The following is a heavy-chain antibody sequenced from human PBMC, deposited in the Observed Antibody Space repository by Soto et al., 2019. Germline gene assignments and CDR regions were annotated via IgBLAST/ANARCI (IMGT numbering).Heavy chain of an antibody. J-gene: IGHJ6*02. CDR2: IYYSGST. CDR3: ARRPEGLLWFGAYYYYYGMDV. D-gene: IGHD3-10*01. V-gene: IGHV4-39*01. CDR1: GGSISSSSYY. Sequence: PSETLSLTCTVSGGSISSSSYYWGWIRQPPGKGLEWIGSIYYSGSTYYNPSLKSRVTISVDTSKNQFSLKLSSVTAADTAVYYCARRPEGLLWFGAYYYYYGMDVWGQGTTVTVSS.